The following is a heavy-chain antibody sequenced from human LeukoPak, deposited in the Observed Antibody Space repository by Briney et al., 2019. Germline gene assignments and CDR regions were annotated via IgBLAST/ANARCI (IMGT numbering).Heavy chain of an antibody. CDR2: ISAYNGNT. Sequence: ASVKVSCKASGYTFTGYGTSWGRHAPGQGPEWMGWISAYNGNTNYAQKLQGRVTMTTDTSTSTAYMELRSLRSDDTAVYYCARVGVGRGESSSWYFLVDYWGQGTLVTVSS. D-gene: IGHD6-13*01. CDR3: ARVGVGRGESSSWYFLVDY. J-gene: IGHJ4*02. CDR1: GYTFTGYG. V-gene: IGHV1-18*01.